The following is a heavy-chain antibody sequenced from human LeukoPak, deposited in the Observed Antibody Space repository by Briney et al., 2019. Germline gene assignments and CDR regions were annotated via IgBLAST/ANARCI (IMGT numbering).Heavy chain of an antibody. CDR2: IYTSGST. CDR1: GGSISSYY. D-gene: IGHD6-19*01. J-gene: IGHJ6*02. Sequence: PSETLSLTCTVSGGSISSYYWTWIRQPARKGLEWIGRIYTSGSTDYNPSLKSRVTMSLDTSKNQISLELTSVTAADTAVYYCSRGLVYSSGYDYGLDVWGQGTTVTVS. V-gene: IGHV4-4*07. CDR3: SRGLVYSSGYDYGLDV.